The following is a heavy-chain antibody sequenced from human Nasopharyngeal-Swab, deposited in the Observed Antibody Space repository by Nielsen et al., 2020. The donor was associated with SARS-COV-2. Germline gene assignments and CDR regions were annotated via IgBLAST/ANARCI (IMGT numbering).Heavy chain of an antibody. J-gene: IGHJ5*02. CDR3: ARGRDLRYCSGGSCYQNKWFDP. Sequence: SETLSLTCTVSGGSISPYYWSWIRRPPGKGLDWIGYISYSGSTNYNPSLKSRVTISVDTSKKQFSLRLSSVTAADTAVYYCARGRDLRYCSGGSCYQNKWFDPWGQGTLVTVSS. D-gene: IGHD2-15*01. CDR1: GGSISPYY. V-gene: IGHV4-59*12. CDR2: ISYSGST.